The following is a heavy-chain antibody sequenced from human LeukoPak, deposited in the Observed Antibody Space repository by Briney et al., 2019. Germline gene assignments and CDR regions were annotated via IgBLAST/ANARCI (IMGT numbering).Heavy chain of an antibody. CDR2: ISSSSSYI. CDR3: ARGVSEYYYDSSGYYTGSYDP. V-gene: IGHV3-21*01. CDR1: GFTFSSYS. Sequence: GGSLRLSCAASGFTFSSYSMNWLRQAPGKGLEWVSSISSSSSYIYYADSVKGRFTISRDNAKNSLYLQMNSLRAEDTAVYYCARGVSEYYYDSSGYYTGSYDPWGQGTLVTVSS. D-gene: IGHD3-22*01. J-gene: IGHJ5*02.